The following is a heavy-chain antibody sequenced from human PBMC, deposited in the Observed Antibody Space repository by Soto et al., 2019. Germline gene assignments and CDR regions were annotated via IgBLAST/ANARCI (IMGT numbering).Heavy chain of an antibody. J-gene: IGHJ4*02. V-gene: IGHV3-66*01. Sequence: DVRLVESGGGLVQPGGSLRLSCIASGFSVGRLFMTWVRQAPGKGLEWVSVLSSDDNTYYADSVKGRFTISRDISKNTLFLEMNSLRAEDTAVYHCARDIFGGSYDFWHGGQGTLVTVSS. D-gene: IGHD3-3*01. CDR1: GFSVGRLF. CDR2: LSSDDNT. CDR3: ARDIFGGSYDFWH.